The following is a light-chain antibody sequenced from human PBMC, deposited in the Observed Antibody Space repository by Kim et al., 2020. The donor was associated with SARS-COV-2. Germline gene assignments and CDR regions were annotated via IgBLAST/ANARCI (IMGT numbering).Light chain of an antibody. CDR1: SSDVGGYNY. V-gene: IGLV2-11*01. CDR2: DVT. CDR3: CSYAGSYTNYV. Sequence: LTQPRSVSGSPGQSVTISCTGTSSDVGGYNYVSWYQQHPGKAPKLMIYDVTKRPSGVPDRFSGSKSGNTASLTISGLQAEDEADYYCCSYAGSYTNYVFGTGTKVTVL. J-gene: IGLJ1*01.